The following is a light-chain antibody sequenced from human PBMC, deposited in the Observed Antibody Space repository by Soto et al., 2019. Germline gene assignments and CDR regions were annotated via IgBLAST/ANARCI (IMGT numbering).Light chain of an antibody. CDR1: QSVSRY. J-gene: IGKJ5*01. CDR2: DAF. Sequence: EIMLTQSPVTLSLAPGERAPLSCRASQSVSRYLAWYQQKPDQAPRLLIYDAFNRATGIPARFSGSGSGTDFTLTISSLEPEDFVVYYCQQRSNWPITFGQGTRLEIK. V-gene: IGKV3-11*01. CDR3: QQRSNWPIT.